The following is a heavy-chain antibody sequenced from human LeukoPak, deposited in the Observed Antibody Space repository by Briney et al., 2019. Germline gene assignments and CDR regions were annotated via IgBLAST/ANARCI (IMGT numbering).Heavy chain of an antibody. CDR3: AREGTMVRGVTPNYYYYGMDV. CDR2: ISAYNGNT. Sequence: GASVKVSCKASGYTFTSYGISWVRQAPGQGLEWMGWISAYNGNTNYAQKLQGRVTMTTDTSTSTAYMELRSLRSDDTAVYYCAREGTMVRGVTPNYYYYGMDVWGQGTTVTVSS. J-gene: IGHJ6*02. CDR1: GYTFTSYG. D-gene: IGHD3-10*01. V-gene: IGHV1-18*01.